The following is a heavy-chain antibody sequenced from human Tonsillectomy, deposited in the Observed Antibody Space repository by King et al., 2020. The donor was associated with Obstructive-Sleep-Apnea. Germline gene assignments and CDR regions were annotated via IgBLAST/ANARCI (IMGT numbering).Heavy chain of an antibody. CDR1: GFSLSSFG. CDR3: AKAPPLTIHGIDV. D-gene: IGHD4/OR15-4a*01. V-gene: IGHV3-23*01. J-gene: IGHJ6*02. CDR2: ISGSGGST. Sequence: VQLQESGGGLVQHGGSLRLSCAASGFSLSSFGMSWVRQAPGKGLEWGSTISGSGGSTFYADSVKGRFTISRDTSKNTLYLQMNSLRVEDTAVYYCAKAPPLTIHGIDVWVQGTTVTVPS.